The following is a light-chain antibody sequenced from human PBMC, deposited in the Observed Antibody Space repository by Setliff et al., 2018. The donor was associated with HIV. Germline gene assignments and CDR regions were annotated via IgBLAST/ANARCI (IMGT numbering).Light chain of an antibody. CDR2: EVD. V-gene: IGLV2-8*01. J-gene: IGLJ1*01. CDR1: SSDIGGYKF. Sequence: QSALTQPPSASGPPGQSVTISCTGSSSDIGGYKFVSWYQQHPGKAPKLMIYEVDKRPSGVPDRFSGSKSGNTASLTVSGLRAEDEADYYCSSYAITNTLPFGTGTKVTVL. CDR3: SSYAITNTLP.